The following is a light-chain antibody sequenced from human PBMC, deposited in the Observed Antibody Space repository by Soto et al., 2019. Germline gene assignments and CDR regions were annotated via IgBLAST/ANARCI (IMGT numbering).Light chain of an antibody. CDR2: GPS. CDR1: QSVSTN. Sequence: EIVVTQSPATLAVSPGERATLSCRASQSVSTNLAWYQQKPGQAPRLLIYGPSTRASGIPARFSGSGSGREFTLPISSLQSEDFAVYYCHQYNDWPPAFGQGTKVEIK. CDR3: HQYNDWPPA. V-gene: IGKV3-15*01. J-gene: IGKJ1*01.